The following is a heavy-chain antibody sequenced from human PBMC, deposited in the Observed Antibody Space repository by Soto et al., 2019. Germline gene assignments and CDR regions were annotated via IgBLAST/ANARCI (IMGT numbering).Heavy chain of an antibody. V-gene: IGHV4-39*02. D-gene: IGHD3-10*01. J-gene: IGHJ4*02. CDR3: ARLGAMDYYGSGSYYQTDY. Sequence: QLQLQESGPGLVKPSETLSLTCTVSGGSISSSSYYWGWIRQPPGKGLEWIGSIDYSGSTYYNPSLKSRVTISVDTSKTHFSLQLSSVTAADTAVYYCARLGAMDYYGSGSYYQTDYWGQGTLVTVSS. CDR2: IDYSGST. CDR1: GGSISSSSYY.